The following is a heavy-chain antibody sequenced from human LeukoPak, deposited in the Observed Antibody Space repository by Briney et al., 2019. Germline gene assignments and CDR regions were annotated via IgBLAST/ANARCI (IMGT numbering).Heavy chain of an antibody. CDR3: ARNLRSSGWYLVYYYGMDV. CDR1: GFTFSIYG. CDR2: ISYDGSKN. J-gene: IGHJ6*02. Sequence: PGRSLRLSCAASGFTFSIYGMHWVRQAPGKGLEWVAVISYDGSKNYFADSVKGRFTISRDNSKNTLYLLMNSLRDEDTAVYYCARNLRSSGWYLVYYYGMDVWGQGTTVTVSS. V-gene: IGHV3-30*03. D-gene: IGHD6-19*01.